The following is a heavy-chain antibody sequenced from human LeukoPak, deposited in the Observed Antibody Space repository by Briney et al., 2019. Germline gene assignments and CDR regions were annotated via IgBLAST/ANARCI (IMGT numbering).Heavy chain of an antibody. J-gene: IGHJ4*02. D-gene: IGHD6-6*01. Sequence: SETLSLTCAVSGYSISSGYYWGWIRQPPGKGLEWIGSIYHSGSTYYNPSLKSRVTISVDTSKNQFSLKLSSVTAADTAVYYCARPESSGSSLDYWGQGTLATVSS. CDR2: IYHSGST. CDR3: ARPESSGSSLDY. V-gene: IGHV4-38-2*01. CDR1: GYSISSGYY.